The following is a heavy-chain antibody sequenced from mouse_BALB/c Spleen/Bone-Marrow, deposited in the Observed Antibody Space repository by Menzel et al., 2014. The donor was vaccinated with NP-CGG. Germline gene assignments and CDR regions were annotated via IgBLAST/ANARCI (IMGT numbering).Heavy chain of an antibody. CDR2: INPYNDGT. J-gene: IGHJ4*01. Sequence: EVKLLESGPELVKPGASVKMSCKASGYTFTSYVMHWVKQKPGQGLEWIGYINPYNDGTKYNEKFKDKATQTSDKSSSTAYMELSSLTSEDSAVYYCARYDYAMDYWGQGTSVTVSS. CDR1: GYTFTSYV. CDR3: ARYDYAMDY. D-gene: IGHD2-14*01. V-gene: IGHV1-14*01.